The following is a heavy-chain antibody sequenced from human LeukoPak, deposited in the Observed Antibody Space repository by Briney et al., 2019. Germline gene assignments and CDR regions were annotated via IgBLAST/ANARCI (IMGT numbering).Heavy chain of an antibody. CDR1: GGSISSYY. CDR3: ARAGTIAAARLPTR. Sequence: PSETLSLTCTVSGGSISSYYWSWIRQPPGKGLEWIGYIYYSGSTNYNPSLKSRVTISVDTSKNQFSLKLSSVTAADTAVYYCARAGTIAAARLPTRWGQGTLVTVSS. D-gene: IGHD6-13*01. J-gene: IGHJ4*02. CDR2: IYYSGST. V-gene: IGHV4-59*08.